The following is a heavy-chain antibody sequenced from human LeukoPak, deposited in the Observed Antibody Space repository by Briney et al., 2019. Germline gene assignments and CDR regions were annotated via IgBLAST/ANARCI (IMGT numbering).Heavy chain of an antibody. CDR1: GGSISSYY. D-gene: IGHD3-3*01. J-gene: IGHJ3*02. Sequence: SETLSLTCTVSGGSISSYYWSWIRQPAGKGLEWIGRIYTSGSTNYNPSLKSRVTMSVDTSKNQFSLKLSSVTAEDTAVYYCAGDQGKGYDFWSGYWGDAFDIWGQGTMVTVSS. V-gene: IGHV4-4*07. CDR3: AGDQGKGYDFWSGYWGDAFDI. CDR2: IYTSGST.